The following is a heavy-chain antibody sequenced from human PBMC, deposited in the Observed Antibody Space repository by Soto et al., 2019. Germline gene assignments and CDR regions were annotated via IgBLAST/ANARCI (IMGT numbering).Heavy chain of an antibody. J-gene: IGHJ6*02. V-gene: IGHV3-30-3*01. D-gene: IGHD2-15*01. CDR3: ARGEREDIAVVICFRPGEYGVDV. CDR2: ISYDGGNK. Sequence: QVQLVESGGGVVQPGRSLRLSCAASGFTFRNYAMHWVRQAPGKGLECVAVISYDGGNKFYRDYVKGRFTISRDNSKNTLYLQINSLRYEDTAVYYCARGEREDIAVVICFRPGEYGVDVWGQGTTVTVSS. CDR1: GFTFRNYA.